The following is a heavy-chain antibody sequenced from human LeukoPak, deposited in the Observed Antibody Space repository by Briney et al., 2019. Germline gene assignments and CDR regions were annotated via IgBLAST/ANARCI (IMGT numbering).Heavy chain of an antibody. CDR2: IIPIFGTA. CDR1: GGTFSSYA. CDR3: AREVSGYMDV. J-gene: IGHJ6*03. D-gene: IGHD3-10*01. V-gene: IGHV1-69*06. Sequence: SVKVSCKASGGTFSSYAISWMRQAPGQGLEWMGGIIPIFGTANYAQKFQGRVTITADKSTSTAYMELSSLRSEDTAVYYCAREVSGYMDVWGKGTTVTISS.